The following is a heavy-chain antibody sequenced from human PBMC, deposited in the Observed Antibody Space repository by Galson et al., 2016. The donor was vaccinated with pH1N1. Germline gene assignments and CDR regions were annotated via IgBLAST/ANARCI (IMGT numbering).Heavy chain of an antibody. CDR1: GFTFSTYW. CDR2: IKQDGSVK. J-gene: IGHJ4*02. CDR3: ARAVGNFDSH. V-gene: IGHV3-7*01. D-gene: IGHD3-9*01. Sequence: LRLSCAASGFTFSTYWMTWVRQAPGKGLEWVANIKQDGSVKYYVDSVKGRFTISRDNAKNSLYFQMNSLRAEDTAVYYCARAVGNFDSHWGQGTLVTVSS.